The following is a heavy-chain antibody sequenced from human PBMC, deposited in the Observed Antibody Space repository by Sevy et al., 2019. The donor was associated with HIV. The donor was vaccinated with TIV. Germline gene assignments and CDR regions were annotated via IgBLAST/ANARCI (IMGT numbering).Heavy chain of an antibody. J-gene: IGHJ5*02. CDR1: GFTFSTYA. D-gene: IGHD6-19*01. Sequence: GGCLRLSCAASGFTFSTYAMNWVRQAPGKGLEWVSGISGSGISIYYAGSVKGRFTISRDNSKNTLIMQMNSLRAEDTAIYYCAKELPGYQYDSSGNLDTWGQGRLVTVSS. CDR2: ISGSGISI. V-gene: IGHV3-23*01. CDR3: AKELPGYQYDSSGNLDT.